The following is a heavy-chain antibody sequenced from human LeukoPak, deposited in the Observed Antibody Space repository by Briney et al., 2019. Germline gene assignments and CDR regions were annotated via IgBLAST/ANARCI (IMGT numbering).Heavy chain of an antibody. V-gene: IGHV6-1*01. Sequence: SQTLSLTCAISGDSVSSNSAAWNWIRQSPSRGLEWLGRTYYRSKWYNDYAVSVKSRITINPDTSKNQFSLQLNSVTPEDTAAYYCARDVFGARIAAAGTGFDPWGQGTLVTVSS. J-gene: IGHJ5*02. CDR3: ARDVFGARIAAAGTGFDP. CDR2: TYYRSKWYN. CDR1: GDSVSSNSAA. D-gene: IGHD6-13*01.